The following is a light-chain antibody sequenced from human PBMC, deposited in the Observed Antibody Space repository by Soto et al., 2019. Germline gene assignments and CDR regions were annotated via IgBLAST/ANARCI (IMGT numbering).Light chain of an antibody. Sequence: EIVMTQSPATLSVSPGERATLSCRASQSVSSNLAWYQLKPGRAPRLLIYDASTRATGIPARFSGSVSGTEFTLTISSLQSEDFAVYYCQQYNNWPPAYTFGQGTKLEIK. CDR1: QSVSSN. CDR2: DAS. V-gene: IGKV3-15*01. CDR3: QQYNNWPPAYT. J-gene: IGKJ2*01.